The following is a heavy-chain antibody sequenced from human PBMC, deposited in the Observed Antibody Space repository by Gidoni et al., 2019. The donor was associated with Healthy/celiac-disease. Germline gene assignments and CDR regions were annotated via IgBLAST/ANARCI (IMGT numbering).Heavy chain of an antibody. D-gene: IGHD3-10*01. Sequence: QRLHSGAEMNKPGGPLTIPCQGSGYSFASYWSGWVRQMPGKGLEWMGFIYPGDSDTRYSPSFKGQVTISADKSISTAYLQWSSLKASDTAMYYCARRSGSYWAYWGQGTLVTVSS. J-gene: IGHJ4*02. CDR3: ARRSGSYWAY. CDR2: IYPGDSDT. V-gene: IGHV5-51*03. CDR1: GYSFASYW.